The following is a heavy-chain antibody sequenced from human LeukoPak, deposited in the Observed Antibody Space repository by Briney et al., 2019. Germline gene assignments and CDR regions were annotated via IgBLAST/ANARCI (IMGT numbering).Heavy chain of an antibody. CDR3: ATDAVNTVDY. CDR2: ISHSGST. J-gene: IGHJ4*02. CDR1: GGSIRSYY. V-gene: IGHV4-59*08. Sequence: SETLSLTCTVSGGSIRSYYWSWIRQPPEKGLEWIGYISHSGSTSYNPSLKSRVTISLDTSKNQFSLKLTSVTAADTAVYYCATDAVNTVDYWGQGTLVTVFS. D-gene: IGHD2-8*02.